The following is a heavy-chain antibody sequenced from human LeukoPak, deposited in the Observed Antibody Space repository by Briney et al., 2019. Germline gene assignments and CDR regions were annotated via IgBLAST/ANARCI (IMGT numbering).Heavy chain of an antibody. V-gene: IGHV4-59*01. Sequence: SETLSLTCTVSGGSLSGDYWNWIRQPPGKGLEWIGYIYYTGTTDYSPSPKSRVTISLDMSKNQFSLKLRSVTAADTAVYYCARTNAFGNRGQGTMVTVSS. CDR2: IYYTGTT. CDR1: GGSLSGDY. J-gene: IGHJ3*02. CDR3: ARTNAFGN.